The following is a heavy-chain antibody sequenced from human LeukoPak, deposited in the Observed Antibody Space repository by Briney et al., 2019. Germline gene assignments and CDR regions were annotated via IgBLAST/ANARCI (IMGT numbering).Heavy chain of an antibody. V-gene: IGHV3-7*03. D-gene: IGHD4-17*01. Sequence: GGSLRLSCAASGFTFSSYWMSWVRQAPGKGLEWVANIKQDGSEKYYVDSVKGRFTISRDNAKNSLYLQMNSLRAEDTAVYYCAKATDYGDYRGPDAFDIWGQGTMVTVSS. CDR1: GFTFSSYW. CDR3: AKATDYGDYRGPDAFDI. CDR2: IKQDGSEK. J-gene: IGHJ3*02.